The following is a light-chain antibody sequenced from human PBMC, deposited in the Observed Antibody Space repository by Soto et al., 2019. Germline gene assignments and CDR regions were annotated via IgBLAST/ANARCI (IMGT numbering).Light chain of an antibody. CDR3: AAWDDSLSGWV. V-gene: IGLV1-36*01. Sequence: QSVLTQPPSVSAAPRQRITISCSGSRSNIGNNAVNWYQQLPGKSPKLLMYYDDLLPSGVSDRFSGSKSGTSASLAISGLQSEDEADYYCAAWDDSLSGWVFGGGTKVTV. CDR2: YDD. CDR1: RSNIGNNA. J-gene: IGLJ3*02.